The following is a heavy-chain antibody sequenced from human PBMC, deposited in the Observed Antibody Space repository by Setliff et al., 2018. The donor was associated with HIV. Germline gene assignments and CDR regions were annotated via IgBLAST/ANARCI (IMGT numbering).Heavy chain of an antibody. V-gene: IGHV4-59*04. D-gene: IGHD3-3*01. CDR3: VRPSFGIGGGSMFDS. CDR2: VHYGGSI. Sequence: SETLSLTCTVSSGSISSYYWIWIRQPPGKGLEWIASVHYGGSIFYNPSLKSRVALSVGTSKRQFFLNLSSATTADTAMYYCVRPSFGIGGGSMFDSWGQGIVVTVSS. J-gene: IGHJ4*02. CDR1: SGSISSYY.